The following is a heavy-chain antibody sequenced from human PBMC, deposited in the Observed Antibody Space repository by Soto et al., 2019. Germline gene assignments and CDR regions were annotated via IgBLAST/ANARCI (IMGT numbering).Heavy chain of an antibody. J-gene: IGHJ5*02. V-gene: IGHV3-23*01. CDR3: AKDGEYYDSSGYNRFDP. Sequence: GGSLRLSCAASGFTFSSYAMSWVRQAPGKGLEWVSAISGSGGSTYYADSVKGRFTISRDNSKNTLYLQMNSLRAEDTAVYYCAKDGEYYDSSGYNRFDPWGQGTLVTVSS. CDR2: ISGSGGST. CDR1: GFTFSSYA. D-gene: IGHD3-22*01.